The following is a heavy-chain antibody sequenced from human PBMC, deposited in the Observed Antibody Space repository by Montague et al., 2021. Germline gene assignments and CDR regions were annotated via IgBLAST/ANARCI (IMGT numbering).Heavy chain of an antibody. Sequence: SETLSLTCTASGGSISSNSYWWAWIRQPPGKGLEYVGTTFNTGSSYYSPSLKSRVTISVDTSKNQFSLRLSAVTAADTAVYYCARSLYCIGGSCYSGFDPWGQETLVTASS. CDR1: GGSISSNSYW. V-gene: IGHV4-39*01. CDR3: ARSLYCIGGSCYSGFDP. CDR2: TFNTGSS. J-gene: IGHJ5*02. D-gene: IGHD2-15*01.